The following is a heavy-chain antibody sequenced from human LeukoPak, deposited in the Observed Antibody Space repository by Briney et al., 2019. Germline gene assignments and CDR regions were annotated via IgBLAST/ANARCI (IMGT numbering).Heavy chain of an antibody. CDR3: ARQGSGYDSATYFDY. CDR2: IYPGDSDT. Sequence: GESLKISCKGSGYSFTSYWIGWVRQMPGKGLEWMGIIYPGDSDTRYSPSFQGQVTISAAKSISTAYLQWSSLKASDTAMYYCARQGSGYDSATYFDYWGQGTLVTVSS. CDR1: GYSFTSYW. J-gene: IGHJ4*02. V-gene: IGHV5-51*01. D-gene: IGHD5-12*01.